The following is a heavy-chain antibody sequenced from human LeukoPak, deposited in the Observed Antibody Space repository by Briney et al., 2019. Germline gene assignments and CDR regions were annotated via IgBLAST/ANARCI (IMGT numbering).Heavy chain of an antibody. Sequence: LVQPGRSLRLSCAASGFTFDDYAMHWVRQAPGKGLEWVSGIGWNSGGIVYADSVKGRFTISRDNSRNTLYLQMNSLRAEDTAVYYCARIVVITGFDYWGQGTLVTVSS. CDR2: IGWNSGGI. J-gene: IGHJ4*02. V-gene: IGHV3-9*01. CDR3: ARIVVITGFDY. D-gene: IGHD3-22*01. CDR1: GFTFDDYA.